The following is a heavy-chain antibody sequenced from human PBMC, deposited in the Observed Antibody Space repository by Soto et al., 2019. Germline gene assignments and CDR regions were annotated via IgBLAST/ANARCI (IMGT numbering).Heavy chain of an antibody. V-gene: IGHV4-4*07. CDR2: IYTSGST. D-gene: IGHD3-22*01. CDR1: GGSISSYY. J-gene: IGHJ4*02. CDR3: ARVSDSSGYYLYFDY. Sequence: PSETVSLTXTVSGGSISSYYRSWIRQPAGKGLEWIGRIYTSGSTNYNPSLKSRVTMSVDTSKNQFSLKLSSVTAADTAVYYCARVSDSSGYYLYFDYWGQGTLVTVSS.